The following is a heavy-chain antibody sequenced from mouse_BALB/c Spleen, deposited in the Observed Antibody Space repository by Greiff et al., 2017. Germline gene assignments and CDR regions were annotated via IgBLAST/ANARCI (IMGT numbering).Heavy chain of an antibody. CDR3: ARDPSIYYDYDAYYFDY. V-gene: IGHV2-9*02. D-gene: IGHD2-4*01. CDR2: IWAGGST. J-gene: IGHJ2*01. Sequence: VQLMESGPGLVAPSQSLSITCTVSGFSLTSYGVHWVRQPPGKGLEWLGVIWAGGSTNYNSALMSRLSISKDNSKSQVFLKMNSLQTDDTAMYYCARDPSIYYDYDAYYFDYWGQGTTLTVSS. CDR1: GFSLTSYG.